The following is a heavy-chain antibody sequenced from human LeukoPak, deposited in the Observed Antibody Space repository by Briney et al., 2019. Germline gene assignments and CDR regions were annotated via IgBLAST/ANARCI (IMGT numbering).Heavy chain of an antibody. Sequence: ASVKVSCKSSGYTFTSYYMPWVRQPPGQGLEWMGIINPSGGSTSYAQKFQGRVTMTRDTSTSTVYMELSSLRSEDTAVYYCARGLWNDYYDSSGYQVEFDYWGQGTLVTVSS. CDR3: ARGLWNDYYDSSGYQVEFDY. CDR1: GYTFTSYY. J-gene: IGHJ4*02. V-gene: IGHV1-46*01. CDR2: INPSGGST. D-gene: IGHD3-22*01.